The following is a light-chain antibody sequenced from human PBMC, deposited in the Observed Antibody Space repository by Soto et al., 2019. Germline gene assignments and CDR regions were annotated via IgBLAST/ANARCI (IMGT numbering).Light chain of an antibody. Sequence: EIVMTQSPATLSVSPGETATLSCRASQSISSHLAWYQQKPGQAPRLLMHDASARATGIPARFSGSGSGTEFTVTISSLQSEDFAVYDWQQYHYWWTFGQGTKVEIK. CDR1: QSISSH. J-gene: IGKJ1*01. V-gene: IGKV3-15*01. CDR2: DAS. CDR3: QQYHYWWT.